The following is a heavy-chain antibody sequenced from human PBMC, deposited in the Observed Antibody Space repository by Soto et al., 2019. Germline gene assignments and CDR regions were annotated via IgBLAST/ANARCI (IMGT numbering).Heavy chain of an antibody. CDR1: GDSVSSNSAA. Sequence: SQTLSLTCAISGDSVSSNSAAWNWIRQSPSRGLEWLGRTYYRSKWYNDYAVSVKSRITINPDTSKNQFSLQLNSVTPEDTAVYYCARGVEGIAARTNYYYYMDVWGKGTTVTVSS. V-gene: IGHV6-1*01. J-gene: IGHJ6*03. CDR2: TYYRSKWYN. D-gene: IGHD6-6*01. CDR3: ARGVEGIAARTNYYYYMDV.